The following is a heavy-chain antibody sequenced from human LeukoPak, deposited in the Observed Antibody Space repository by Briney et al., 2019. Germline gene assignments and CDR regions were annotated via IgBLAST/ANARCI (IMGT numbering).Heavy chain of an antibody. CDR1: GGSFSGYY. Sequence: PSETLSLTCAVYGGSFSGYYWSWIRQPPGKGLEWIGYIYYSGNTNYNPSLKSRVTISVDTSKNQFSLMLSSVTAADTAVYYCARTSDPGYFDYWGQGTLVTVSS. CDR2: IYYSGNT. V-gene: IGHV4-59*01. J-gene: IGHJ4*02. CDR3: ARTSDPGYFDY.